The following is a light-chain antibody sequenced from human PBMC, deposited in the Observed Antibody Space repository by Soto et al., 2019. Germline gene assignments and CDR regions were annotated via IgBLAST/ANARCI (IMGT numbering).Light chain of an antibody. V-gene: IGKV1-39*01. CDR1: QSISSY. CDR3: QQSYSTPTA. J-gene: IGKJ5*01. Sequence: DIQMTQSPSSLSASVGDRVTITCRASQSISSYLNWYQQKPEKAPNLLIYAASSLQSGVPSRFSGSESGIVFTLTISSLQLKDFATYYCQQSYSTPTAFGQGTQREIK. CDR2: AAS.